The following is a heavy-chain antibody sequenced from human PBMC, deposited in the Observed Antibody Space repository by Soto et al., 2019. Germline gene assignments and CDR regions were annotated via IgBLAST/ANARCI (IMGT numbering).Heavy chain of an antibody. CDR1: GFTFSSYS. CDR2: ISSSSSYI. Sequence: EVQLVESGGGLVKPGGSLRLSCAASGFTFSSYSMNWVRQAPGKGLEWVSSISSSSSYIYYADSVKGRFTISRDNAKNSLYLQMNSLRAEDTAVYYCASRSGYGPSYGMDVWGQGTTVTVSS. D-gene: IGHD5-12*01. J-gene: IGHJ6*02. CDR3: ASRSGYGPSYGMDV. V-gene: IGHV3-21*01.